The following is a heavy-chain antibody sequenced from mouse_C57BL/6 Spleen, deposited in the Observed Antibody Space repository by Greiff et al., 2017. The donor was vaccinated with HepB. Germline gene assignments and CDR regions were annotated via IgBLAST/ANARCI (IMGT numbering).Heavy chain of an antibody. J-gene: IGHJ4*01. D-gene: IGHD1-1*01. Sequence: VKLMESGAELMKPGASVKLSCKATGYTFTGYWIEWVKQRPGHGLEWIGEILPGSGSTNYNEKFKGKATFTADKSSNTAYMQLSSLTTKDSAIYYCARKDYGSSLGALDYWGQGTSVTVSS. CDR1: GYTFTGYW. V-gene: IGHV1-9*01. CDR2: ILPGSGST. CDR3: ARKDYGSSLGALDY.